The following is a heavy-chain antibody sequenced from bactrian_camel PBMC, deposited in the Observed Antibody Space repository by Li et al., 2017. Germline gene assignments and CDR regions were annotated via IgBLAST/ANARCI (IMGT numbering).Heavy chain of an antibody. Sequence: DVQLVESGGGSVQAGESLRISCTAPGLTSHNCGMDWYRQAAGKEREWVSSIDSLGATRYLESVKGRFAISKDNAKNTLYLQMNSLKPEDTAMYYCAADGLSGSGVVGVPYYTYSGQGTQVTVS. CDR2: IDSLGAT. V-gene: IGHV3S42*01. CDR3: AADGLSGSGVVGVPYYTY. D-gene: IGHD2*01. CDR1: GLTSHNCG. J-gene: IGHJ4*01.